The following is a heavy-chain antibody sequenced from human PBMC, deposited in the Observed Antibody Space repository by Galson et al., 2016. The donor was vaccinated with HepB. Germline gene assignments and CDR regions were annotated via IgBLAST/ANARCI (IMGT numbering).Heavy chain of an antibody. CDR3: ARHSGVSSVTTQGIDY. Sequence: SPTRPLSCGSISRRAYYSAWLRERPGRGLEWFGSSHYSWSTPYYASLESRVTISVDTAKNQFSLNLRSVTAADTAVYYCARHSGVSSVTTQGIDYWGQGTLVTVSS. V-gene: IGHV4-39*01. CDR1: CGSISRRAYY. CDR2: SHYSWST. J-gene: IGHJ4*02. D-gene: IGHD2-8*01.